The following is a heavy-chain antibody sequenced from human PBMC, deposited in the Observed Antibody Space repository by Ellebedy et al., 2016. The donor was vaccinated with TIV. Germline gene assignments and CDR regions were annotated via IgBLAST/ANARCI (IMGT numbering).Heavy chain of an antibody. CDR1: GGSFIGYY. D-gene: IGHD3-9*01. CDR2: IYYSGST. V-gene: IGHV4-31*11. Sequence: LRLXXAVYGGSFIGYYWSWIRQHPGKGLEWIGYIYYSGSTYYNPSLKSRVTISVDTSKNQFSLKLSSVTAADTAVYYCARMMYYDILTAFYAFDYWGQGTLVTVSS. J-gene: IGHJ4*02. CDR3: ARMMYYDILTAFYAFDY.